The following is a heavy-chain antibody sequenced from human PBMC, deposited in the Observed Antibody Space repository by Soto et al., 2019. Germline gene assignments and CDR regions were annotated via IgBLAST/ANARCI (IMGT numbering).Heavy chain of an antibody. CDR2: IYYSGST. D-gene: IGHD2-2*01. CDR3: ARTPMP. CDR1: GGSIGSYY. V-gene: IGHV4-59*12. J-gene: IGHJ5*02. Sequence: PSETLSLTCTVSGGSIGSYYWSWIRQHPGKGLEWIGYIYYSGSTYYNPSLKSRVTISVDTSKNQFSLKLSSVTAADTAVYYCARTPMPWGQGTLVTVS.